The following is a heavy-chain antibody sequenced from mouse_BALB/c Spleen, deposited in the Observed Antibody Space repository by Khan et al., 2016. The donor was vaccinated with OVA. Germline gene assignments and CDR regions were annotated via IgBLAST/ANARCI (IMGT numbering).Heavy chain of an antibody. Sequence: EVQLQESGPGLVKPSQTVSLTCTVTGISITTRNYRWSWIRQFPGNKLEWIGYIYYSGTITYNPSLTSRTTTTRDTSKTHFFLEMNSMTAEDTATYYYARDEYYGYWYFDVWGAGTTVTVSS. CDR3: ARDEYYGYWYFDV. D-gene: IGHD1-1*01. CDR2: IYYSGTI. CDR1: GISITTRNYR. V-gene: IGHV3-5*02. J-gene: IGHJ1*01.